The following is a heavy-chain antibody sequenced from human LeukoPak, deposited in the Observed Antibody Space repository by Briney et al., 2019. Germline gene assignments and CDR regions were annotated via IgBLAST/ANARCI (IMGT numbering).Heavy chain of an antibody. V-gene: IGHV3-48*03. CDR2: ISSSGSTI. D-gene: IGHD3-10*02. CDR1: GLTFSMPA. J-gene: IGHJ6*04. Sequence: GGSLRLSCAAPGLTFSMPAMYWVPQAPGKGLGWVSYISSSGSTIYYADSVKGRFTISRDNAKNSLYLQMNSLRAEDTAVYYCAELGITMIGGVWGKGTTVTISS. CDR3: AELGITMIGGV.